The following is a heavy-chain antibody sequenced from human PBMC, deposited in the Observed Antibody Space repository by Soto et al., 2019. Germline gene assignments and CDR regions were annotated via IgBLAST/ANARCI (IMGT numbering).Heavy chain of an antibody. J-gene: IGHJ4*02. Sequence: SETLSLTCTVSGGSISSYYWSWIRQPPGKGLGWIGYIYYSGSTNYNPSLKSRVTISVDTSKNQFSLKLSSVTAADTAVYYCARDLGQEFDYWGQGTLVTVSS. CDR2: IYYSGST. CDR1: GGSISSYY. CDR3: ARDLGQEFDY. V-gene: IGHV4-59*01. D-gene: IGHD1-26*01.